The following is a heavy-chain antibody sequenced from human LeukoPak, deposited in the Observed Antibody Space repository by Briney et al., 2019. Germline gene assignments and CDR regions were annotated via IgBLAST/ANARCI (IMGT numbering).Heavy chain of an antibody. Sequence: ASVKVSCKASGYTFTVYYMHWVRQAPGQGLEWMGWINPNSGGTNYAQKFQGRVTMTRDTSISTAYMELSRLRSDDTAVYYCARATVTRSAFDIWGQGTMVTVSS. CDR3: ARATVTRSAFDI. D-gene: IGHD4-17*01. J-gene: IGHJ3*02. CDR2: INPNSGGT. CDR1: GYTFTVYY. V-gene: IGHV1-2*02.